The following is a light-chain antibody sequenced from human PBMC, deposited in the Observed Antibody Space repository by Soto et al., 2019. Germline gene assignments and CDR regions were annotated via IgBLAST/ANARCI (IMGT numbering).Light chain of an antibody. CDR2: SAS. CDR1: QSVNSD. Sequence: ETVMTQSPATLSASPGESATLSCRASQSVNSDLAWYQQIPGQAPRLLIYSASTGATGGPARFSGSGSGTEFTLTISSLQSEDFAIYYCQQYNNWPLTFGGGTMVEI. CDR3: QQYNNWPLT. V-gene: IGKV3-15*01. J-gene: IGKJ4*01.